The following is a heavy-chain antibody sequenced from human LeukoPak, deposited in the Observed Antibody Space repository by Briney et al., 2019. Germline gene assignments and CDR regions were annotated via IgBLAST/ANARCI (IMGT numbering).Heavy chain of an antibody. V-gene: IGHV4-59*01. CDR1: GASISSYY. J-gene: IGHJ4*02. CDR2: IYYSGST. Sequence: PSETLSLTCTVSGASISSYYWSWIRQPPGKGLEWIGYIYYSGSTNYNPSLKSRVTISVDTSKNQFSLKLSSVTAADTAVYYCARGLYDYVWGSYRENYYFDYWGQGTLVTVSS. CDR3: ARGLYDYVWGSYRENYYFDY. D-gene: IGHD3-16*02.